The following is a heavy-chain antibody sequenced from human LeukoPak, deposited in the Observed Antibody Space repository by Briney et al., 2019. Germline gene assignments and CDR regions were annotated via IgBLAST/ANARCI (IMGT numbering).Heavy chain of an antibody. D-gene: IGHD3-16*01. CDR2: IRQDGSQK. CDR1: GFTFSTYA. Sequence: GGSLRLSCAASGFTFSTYAIHWVRQAPGKGLEWVANIRQDGSQKYYVDSVKGRFTISSDNAKNSLYLQMNSLRAEDTAVYYCARDLAWGQGTLVTVSS. J-gene: IGHJ4*02. CDR3: ARDLA. V-gene: IGHV3-7*01.